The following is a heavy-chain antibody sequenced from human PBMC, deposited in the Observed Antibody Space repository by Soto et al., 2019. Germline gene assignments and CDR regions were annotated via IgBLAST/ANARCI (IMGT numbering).Heavy chain of an antibody. CDR1: GGSISRYY. CDR2: IYYSGST. Sequence: SETLSLTCTVSGGSISRYYWGWIRQPPGKGLEWIGYIYYSGSTNYNPSLKSRVTISVDTSKNQFSLKLSSVTAADTAVYYCARLGYYYDSSGYWGFDPWGQGTLVTAPQ. CDR3: ARLGYYYDSSGYWGFDP. V-gene: IGHV4-59*08. D-gene: IGHD3-22*01. J-gene: IGHJ5*02.